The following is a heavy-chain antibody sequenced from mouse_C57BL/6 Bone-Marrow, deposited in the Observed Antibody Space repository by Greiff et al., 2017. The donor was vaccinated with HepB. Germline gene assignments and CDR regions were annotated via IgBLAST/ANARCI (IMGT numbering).Heavy chain of an antibody. CDR3: ARLYDYDGDFDY. D-gene: IGHD2-4*01. V-gene: IGHV2-2*01. J-gene: IGHJ2*01. CDR1: GFSLTSYG. Sequence: QVQLQQSGPGLVQPSQSLSITCTVSGFSLTSYGVHWVRQSPGKGLEWLGVIWSGGSTDYNAAFISRLSISKDNSKSQVFFKMNSLQADDTAIYYCARLYDYDGDFDYWGQGTTLTVSS. CDR2: IWSGGST.